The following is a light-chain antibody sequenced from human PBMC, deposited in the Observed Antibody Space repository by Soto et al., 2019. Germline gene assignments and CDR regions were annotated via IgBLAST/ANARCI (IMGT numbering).Light chain of an antibody. CDR3: SSYEASHTVV. J-gene: IGLJ2*01. CDR2: EVN. V-gene: IGLV2-8*01. Sequence: QSALTQPPSASGSPGQSVTFSCTGTTTDVGGYNYVSWYQQHPGKAPKLIIYEVNKRPSGVPHRFSGSKSGYTAALTVSGLQAEDEADYYCSSYEASHTVVFGGGTKLTVL. CDR1: TTDVGGYNY.